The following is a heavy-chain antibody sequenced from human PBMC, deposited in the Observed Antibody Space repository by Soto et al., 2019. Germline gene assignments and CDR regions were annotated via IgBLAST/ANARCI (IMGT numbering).Heavy chain of an antibody. CDR1: GGSISSGGYS. J-gene: IGHJ4*02. V-gene: IGHV4-30-2*01. D-gene: IGHD3-22*01. CDR3: ARESYDSSGYLDY. Sequence: SETLSLTCAVSGGSISSGGYSWSWIRQPPGKGLEWIGHIYHSGSTYYNPSLKSRVTISVDRSKNQFSLKLSSVTAADTAVYYCARESYDSSGYLDYWGQGTLVTVSS. CDR2: IYHSGST.